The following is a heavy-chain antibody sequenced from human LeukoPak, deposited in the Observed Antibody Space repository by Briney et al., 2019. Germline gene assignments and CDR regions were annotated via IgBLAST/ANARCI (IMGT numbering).Heavy chain of an antibody. CDR2: ISSSSSYI. Sequence: GGSLRLSCAASEFSVGSNYMTWVRQAPGKGLEWVSSISSSSSYIYYADSVKGRFTISRDNAKNSLYLQMNSLRAEDTAVYYCARDSMDYWGQGTLVTVSS. V-gene: IGHV3-21*01. CDR1: EFSVGSNY. CDR3: ARDSMDY. J-gene: IGHJ4*02.